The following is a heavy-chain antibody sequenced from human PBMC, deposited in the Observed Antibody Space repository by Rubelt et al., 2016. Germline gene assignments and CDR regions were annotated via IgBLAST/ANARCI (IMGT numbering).Heavy chain of an antibody. D-gene: IGHD3-22*01. CDR1: GGSIGSAGYY. V-gene: IGHV4-39*01. CDR2: IYYSGNT. J-gene: IGHJ4*02. CDR3: ARHDSATRSGFCLDY. Sequence: QLQLQESGPGLVKPSETLSLTCTVSGGSIGSAGYYWGWIRQPPGKGLEWIGTIYYSGNTYYSPSLKSRVTISLDTSENQFSLKLTSVTAADTAVYYCARHDSATRSGFCLDYWGQGTLVTVSS.